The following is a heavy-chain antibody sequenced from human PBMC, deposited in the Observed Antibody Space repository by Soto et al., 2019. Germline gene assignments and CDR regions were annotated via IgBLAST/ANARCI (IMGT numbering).Heavy chain of an antibody. V-gene: IGHV4-59*01. J-gene: IGHJ5*02. CDR3: ARENVQWPDGGRWFDP. Sequence: QVQLQESGPGLVKPSETLSLTCTVSGGSISSYYWSWIRQPPGKGLEWIGYIYYSGSTNYNPSLKSRVTISVDTSKNQFSLQLSSVTAADTAVYYCARENVQWPDGGRWFDPWGQGTLVTVSS. CDR2: IYYSGST. CDR1: GGSISSYY. D-gene: IGHD6-19*01.